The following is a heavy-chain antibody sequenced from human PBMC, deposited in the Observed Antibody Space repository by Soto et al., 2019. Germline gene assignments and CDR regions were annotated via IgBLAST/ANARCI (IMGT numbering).Heavy chain of an antibody. CDR2: ISPNSGNT. V-gene: IGHV1-18*01. D-gene: IGHD1-1*01. J-gene: IGHJ6*02. CDR3: VKDRGRNSWPSRDV. CDR1: GYTFTRNG. Sequence: QVHLVQSGAEVKKPGASVNVSCKTSGYTFTRNGISWVRQAPGQGLEWMGWISPNSGNTRYAQKHQDGVIMTTVTSTSTAYMELRSLRADATAVYYCVKDRGRNSWPSRDVWGQGTTVTVSS.